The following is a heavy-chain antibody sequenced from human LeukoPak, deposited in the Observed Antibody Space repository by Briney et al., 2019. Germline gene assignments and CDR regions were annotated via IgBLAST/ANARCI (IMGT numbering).Heavy chain of an antibody. D-gene: IGHD2-21*02. J-gene: IGHJ6*03. Sequence: SETLSLTCNVSGGSFNGYYWTWIRQPPGKGLEWIAEINHIGTTNHNPSLKSRVTVSTDPSKKQFFPKLTSVPAADTALYYCARLVVTAPQYHYYMDVWGEGTTVTVSS. CDR2: INHIGTT. V-gene: IGHV4-34*01. CDR3: ARLVVTAPQYHYYMDV. CDR1: GGSFNGYY.